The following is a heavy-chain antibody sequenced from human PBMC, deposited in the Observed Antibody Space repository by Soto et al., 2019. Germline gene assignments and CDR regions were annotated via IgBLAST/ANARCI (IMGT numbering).Heavy chain of an antibody. Sequence: EVQLLESGGGLVQPGGSLRLSCAASGFTFSSYAMSWVRQAPGKGLEWVSAISGSGGSTYYADSVKGRITISGDNSKNTLDLQISSLSAEDTAVYYCAREPVDYGDYAVGWFDPWGQGTLVTVSS. J-gene: IGHJ5*02. CDR1: GFTFSSYA. D-gene: IGHD4-17*01. V-gene: IGHV3-23*01. CDR2: ISGSGGST. CDR3: AREPVDYGDYAVGWFDP.